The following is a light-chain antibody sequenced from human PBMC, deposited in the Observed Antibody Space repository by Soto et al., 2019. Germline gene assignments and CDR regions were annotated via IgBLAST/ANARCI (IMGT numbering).Light chain of an antibody. Sequence: QSVLTQPPSASEAPRQRVTISCSGSSSNIGNNGVNWYQQIPGKAPKLVIYYDGLLPPGVSDRFSGSKYGTSASLAISGRHSVEEADYHCASLDDNLNGLVFGGGTKLTV. V-gene: IGLV1-36*01. CDR2: YDG. CDR3: ASLDDNLNGLV. J-gene: IGLJ3*02. CDR1: SSNIGNNG.